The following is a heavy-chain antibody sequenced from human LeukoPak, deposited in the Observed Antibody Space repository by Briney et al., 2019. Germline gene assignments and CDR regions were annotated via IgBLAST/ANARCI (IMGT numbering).Heavy chain of an antibody. CDR2: ISGSGGST. Sequence: GGSLVLSCAASGFTFSSYARSWVRQAPGKGLEWVSAISGSGGSTYHADSVKGRFTISRDNSKNTLYLQMNSLRAEDTAVYYCAKEKTWRGFDPWGQGTLVTVSS. CDR1: GFTFSSYA. V-gene: IGHV3-23*01. J-gene: IGHJ5*02. CDR3: AKEKTWRGFDP.